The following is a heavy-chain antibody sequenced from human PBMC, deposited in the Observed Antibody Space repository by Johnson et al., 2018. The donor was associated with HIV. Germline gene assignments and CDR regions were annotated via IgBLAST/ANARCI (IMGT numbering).Heavy chain of an antibody. D-gene: IGHD1-14*01. CDR2: ISYDGSEK. CDR1: GFTFSSYA. V-gene: IGHV3-30*14. J-gene: IGHJ3*02. CDR3: ARDGMAATKANI. Sequence: QVQLVESGGGVVQPGRSLRLSCAASGFTFSSYAMHWVRQAPGKGLEWVAVISYDGSEKYYADSVKGRFTISRDSSKNTLYLQMNSLRAEDTAVYYCARDGMAATKANIWGQGTMVTVSS.